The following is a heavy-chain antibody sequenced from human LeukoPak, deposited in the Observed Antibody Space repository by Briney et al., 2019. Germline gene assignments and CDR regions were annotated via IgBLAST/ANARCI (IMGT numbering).Heavy chain of an antibody. CDR3: ASASLIAVAGTRQSWPDY. CDR2: ISSSSSYI. Sequence: GGSLRLSCAASGFTFSSYSMNWVRQAPGKGLEWVSSISSSSSYIYYADSVKGRFTISRDNAKNSLYLQTNSLRAEDTAVYYCASASLIAVAGTRQSWPDYWGQGTLVTVSS. V-gene: IGHV3-21*04. D-gene: IGHD6-19*01. J-gene: IGHJ4*02. CDR1: GFTFSSYS.